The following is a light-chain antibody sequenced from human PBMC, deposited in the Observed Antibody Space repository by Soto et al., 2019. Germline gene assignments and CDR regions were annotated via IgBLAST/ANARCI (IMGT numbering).Light chain of an antibody. CDR2: SNN. Sequence: QSALTQPASVSGSPGQSITISCSGTTSDVGGYDVVSWYQQLPGTAPKLLIYSNNQRPSGVPDRFSGSKSGTSASLAISGLQSEDEADYYCAAWDDSLNGLWVFGGGTKLTVL. CDR3: AAWDDSLNGLWV. CDR1: TSDVGGYDV. V-gene: IGLV1-44*01. J-gene: IGLJ3*02.